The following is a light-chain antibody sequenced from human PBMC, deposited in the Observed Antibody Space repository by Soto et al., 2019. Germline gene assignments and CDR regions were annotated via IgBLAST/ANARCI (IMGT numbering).Light chain of an antibody. CDR2: GAS. CDR3: EKFGS. Sequence: EIVLTQSPCTLSLSPGERATLSCRASPSVSGSNLAWYQQKPGQAPRLVIYGASRRATGIPDRFSSSGSGTYFIRSLSRVEIEAFDGYYCEKFGSFGQGTKVDIK. J-gene: IGKJ1*01. CDR1: PSVSGSN. V-gene: IGKV3-20*01.